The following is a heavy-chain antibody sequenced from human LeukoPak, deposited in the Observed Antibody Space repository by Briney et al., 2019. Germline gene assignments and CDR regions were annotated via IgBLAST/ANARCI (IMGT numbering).Heavy chain of an antibody. D-gene: IGHD2-15*01. Sequence: GGPLRLSCAASGFTFRGYNMNWVRQAPGKGLEWVSYISSDSTTIYYADSVKGRFSISRDNANNSLYLQMNGLRAEDTAVYYCAEGYCSGGSCSYYMDVWGKGTTVTVSS. CDR3: AEGYCSGGSCSYYMDV. V-gene: IGHV3-48*01. CDR2: ISSDSTTI. J-gene: IGHJ6*03. CDR1: GFTFRGYN.